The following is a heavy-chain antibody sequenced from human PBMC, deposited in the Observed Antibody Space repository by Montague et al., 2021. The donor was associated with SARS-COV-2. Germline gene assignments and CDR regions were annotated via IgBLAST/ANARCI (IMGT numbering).Heavy chain of an antibody. Sequence: SLRLSCAASGFTFSSYEMNWVRQAPGKGLEWVSYISSSGSTIYYXDSVKGRFTISRDNAKKSLYLQMNSLRAEDTAVYYCARDYSITIFGVVFYYGMGVWGQGTTVTVSS. CDR2: ISSSGSTI. J-gene: IGHJ6*02. CDR3: ARDYSITIFGVVFYYGMGV. CDR1: GFTFSSYE. V-gene: IGHV3-48*03. D-gene: IGHD3-3*01.